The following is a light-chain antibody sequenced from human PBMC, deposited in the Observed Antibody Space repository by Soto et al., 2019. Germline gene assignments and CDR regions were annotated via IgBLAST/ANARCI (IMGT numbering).Light chain of an antibody. CDR3: HQYYSTQWT. J-gene: IGKJ1*01. V-gene: IGKV4-1*01. CDR1: QSILYSSNNKNY. Sequence: DIVMTQSPDSLAVSLGERATINCKSSQSILYSSNNKNYLAWYQQKPGQPPKVLIYWASTRESGVPDRFSGSGSGKDFTLTISSLQAEDVAVYYCHQYYSTQWTFGQGTKVEI. CDR2: WAS.